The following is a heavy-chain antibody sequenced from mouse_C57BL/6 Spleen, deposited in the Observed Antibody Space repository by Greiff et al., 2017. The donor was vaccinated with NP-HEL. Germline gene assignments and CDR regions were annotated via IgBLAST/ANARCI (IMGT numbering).Heavy chain of an antibody. D-gene: IGHD1-1*01. CDR3: TREDITTVVDYAMDY. J-gene: IGHJ4*01. CDR1: GYTFTDYE. V-gene: IGHV1-15*01. Sequence: QVQLQQSGAELVRPGASVTLSCKASGYTFTDYEMHWVKQTPVHGLEWIGAIDPETGGTAYNQKFKGKAILTADKSSSTAYMELRSLTSEDSAVYYCTREDITTVVDYAMDYWGQGTSVTVSS. CDR2: IDPETGGT.